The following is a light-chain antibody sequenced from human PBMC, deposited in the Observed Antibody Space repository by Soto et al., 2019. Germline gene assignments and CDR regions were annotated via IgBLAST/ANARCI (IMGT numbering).Light chain of an antibody. CDR2: TAS. CDR3: QQTYTTPVT. J-gene: IGKJ1*01. Sequence: DIQMTQSPSSLSASVGDSVTITCRASQNINIYLSWSQQKPGKAPKLLIYTASNLQSGVPSRFSGSGSGTDFTLTISSLQPEDCATYYCQQTYTTPVTFGQGTKVEVK. V-gene: IGKV1-39*01. CDR1: QNINIY.